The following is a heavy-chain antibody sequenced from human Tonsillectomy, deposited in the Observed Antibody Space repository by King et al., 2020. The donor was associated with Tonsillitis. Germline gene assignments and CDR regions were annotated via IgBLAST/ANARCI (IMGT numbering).Heavy chain of an antibody. CDR2: VSYDERDR. D-gene: IGHD2/OR15-2a*01. V-gene: IGHV3-30*04. CDR1: GFLFRAFA. Sequence: HVQLVESGGGVVQPGRSLRLSCAASGFLFRAFAMHWVRQAPGKGLEWLAIVSYDERDRCYADSVKGRFTIFRDNSKSTLYLQMNSLRVEDTAVYYCVRDGQTYCNSPTCYYYHGMDVWGQGTTVTVSS. J-gene: IGHJ6*02. CDR3: VRDGQTYCNSPTCYYYHGMDV.